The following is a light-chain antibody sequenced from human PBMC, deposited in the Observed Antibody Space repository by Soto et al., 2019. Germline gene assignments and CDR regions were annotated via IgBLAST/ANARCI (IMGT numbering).Light chain of an antibody. Sequence: QSVLTQPPSVSAAPGQKVTISCSGSSSNIGGNSVSWYQQLPGTAPKLLIYDDNKRPSGIPDRFSGSKSGTSATLGITGFQTGDGADYYCGSWDSSLSAYVFGTGTKVTDL. CDR3: GSWDSSLSAYV. CDR1: SSNIGGNS. CDR2: DDN. V-gene: IGLV1-51*01. J-gene: IGLJ1*01.